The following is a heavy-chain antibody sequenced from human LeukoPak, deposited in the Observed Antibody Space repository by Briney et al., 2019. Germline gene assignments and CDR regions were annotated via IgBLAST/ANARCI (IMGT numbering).Heavy chain of an antibody. J-gene: IGHJ4*02. Sequence: ASVKVSCKASGYTFTSYAMHWVRQAPGQRLEWMGWINAGNGNTKYSQEFQGRVTITRDTSASTAYMELSSLRAEDTAVYYCAGGDDHTYLRYWGQGTLVTVSS. CDR2: INAGNGNT. CDR3: AGGDDHTYLRY. CDR1: GYTFTSYA. D-gene: IGHD5-24*01. V-gene: IGHV1-3*03.